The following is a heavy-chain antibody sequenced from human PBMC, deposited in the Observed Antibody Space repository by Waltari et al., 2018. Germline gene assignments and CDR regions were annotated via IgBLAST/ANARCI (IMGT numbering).Heavy chain of an antibody. CDR2: RRSDGT. Sequence: EVQLVESGGGLIQPGGALRLSCAASGLHVSTTYMDWVRTAPGKWLEWVSVRRSDGTHYADSVKGRFTISRDNSKNTVYLQMNTLRAEDTALYYCARDVTGYYYFDLWGRGTLVTVSS. D-gene: IGHD3-16*01. V-gene: IGHV3-53*01. J-gene: IGHJ2*01. CDR1: GLHVSTTY. CDR3: ARDVTGYYYFDL.